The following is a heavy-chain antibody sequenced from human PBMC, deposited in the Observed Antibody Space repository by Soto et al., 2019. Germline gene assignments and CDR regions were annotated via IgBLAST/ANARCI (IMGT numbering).Heavy chain of an antibody. CDR3: EKGQSHKQTKVVTPGWFDT. CDR2: IYYTGKT. D-gene: IGHD2-21*02. V-gene: IGHV4-31*03. Sequence: SETLSLTCTVSGGSIRSGGYYWSWIRQRPGEGLEWIGYIYYTGKTHYNPSLESRVSISVDMSKNQFSLKLTSVTAADTAVYYCEKGQSHKQTKVVTPGWFDTWGQGTLVTVSS. CDR1: GGSIRSGGYY. J-gene: IGHJ5*02.